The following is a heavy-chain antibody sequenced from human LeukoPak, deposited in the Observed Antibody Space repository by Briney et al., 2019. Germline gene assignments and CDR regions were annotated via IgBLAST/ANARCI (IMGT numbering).Heavy chain of an antibody. CDR2: INPNTGGT. D-gene: IGHD2-15*01. Sequence: ASVKVSCKASGYTFTGYYIHWVRQAPGQGLEWMAWINPNTGGTKYTQRFQGRVTVTRDTSITTAYVELSRLTSDDTAVYYCARGSLVHCSGGGCYDPLNWGRGTLVTVSS. J-gene: IGHJ4*02. CDR1: GYTFTGYY. V-gene: IGHV1-2*02. CDR3: ARGSLVHCSGGGCYDPLN.